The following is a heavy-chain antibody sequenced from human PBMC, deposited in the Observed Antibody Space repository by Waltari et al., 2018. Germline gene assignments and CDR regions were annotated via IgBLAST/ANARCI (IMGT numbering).Heavy chain of an antibody. CDR2: INPDENTI. CDR3: VRDFGGNLDS. CDR1: RFTGSRYC. Sequence: EVQVVESGGGLVQPGGSLRLSCVASRFTGSRYCMHWVCKAPGKGLVWVSRINPDENTINYADSVRSRFTISRDSARNTLYLQMNSLRADDTAVYYCVRDFGGNLDSWGQGTLVTVSS. J-gene: IGHJ4*02. D-gene: IGHD2-15*01. V-gene: IGHV3-74*01.